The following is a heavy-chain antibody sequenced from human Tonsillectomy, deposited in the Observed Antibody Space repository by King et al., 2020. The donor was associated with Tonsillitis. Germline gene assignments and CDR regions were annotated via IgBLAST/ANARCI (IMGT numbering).Heavy chain of an antibody. CDR2: ISVYSGNT. J-gene: IGHJ4*02. Sequence: VQLVESGVEVKKPGASVKVSCQTSGYTFTNDGITWVRQAPGQGLEWVGWISVYSGNTNYAQNLQGRVTMTADTSTSTAYMELRSLTSDDTAVYYCARVISGSYRYYFDYWGQGTLVTVSS. V-gene: IGHV1-18*04. D-gene: IGHD1-26*01. CDR3: ARVISGSYRYYFDY. CDR1: GYTFTNDG.